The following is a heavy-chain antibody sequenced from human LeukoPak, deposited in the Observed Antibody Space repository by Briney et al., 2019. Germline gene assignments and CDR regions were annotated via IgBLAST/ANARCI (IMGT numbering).Heavy chain of an antibody. CDR3: AAKEGLIAVAGTPRALDY. J-gene: IGHJ4*02. Sequence: ASVKVSCKASGYTFTSYGISWVRQAPGQGLEWMGWINPNSGGTNYAQKFQGRVTMTRDTSISTAYMELSRLRSDDTAVYYCAAKEGLIAVAGTPRALDYWGQGTLVTVSS. CDR1: GYTFTSYG. CDR2: INPNSGGT. V-gene: IGHV1-2*02. D-gene: IGHD6-19*01.